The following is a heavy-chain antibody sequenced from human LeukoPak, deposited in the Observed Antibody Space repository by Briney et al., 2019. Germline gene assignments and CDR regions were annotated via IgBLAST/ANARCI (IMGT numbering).Heavy chain of an antibody. D-gene: IGHD3-10*01. J-gene: IGHJ4*02. CDR3: ATNYGSGSYYILVY. CDR2: IYHSGST. CDR1: GYSISSGYY. Sequence: SETLSLTCAVSGYSISSGYYWGWIRQPPGKGLEWIGNIYHSGSTYYNPSLKSRVTISLDTSKNQSSLKLSSVTAADTAVYYCATNYGSGSYYILVYWGQGTLVTVSS. V-gene: IGHV4-38-2*01.